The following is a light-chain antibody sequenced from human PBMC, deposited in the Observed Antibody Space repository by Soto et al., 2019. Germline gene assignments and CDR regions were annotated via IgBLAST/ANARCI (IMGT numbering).Light chain of an antibody. CDR2: ATS. CDR3: QQYGSSPRT. CDR1: QSVTSTY. V-gene: IGKV3-20*01. Sequence: TQSPGTLSLSPGERATLSCRAVQSVTSTYMAWYQQKPGQAPRLLIYATSFRATGIPDRFRGSGSGTDFTLTISRLEPEDFAVYYCQQYGSSPRTFGQGTKVDIK. J-gene: IGKJ1*01.